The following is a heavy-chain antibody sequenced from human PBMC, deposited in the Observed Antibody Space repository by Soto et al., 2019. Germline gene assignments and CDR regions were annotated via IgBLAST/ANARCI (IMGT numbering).Heavy chain of an antibody. V-gene: IGHV4-59*08. CDR1: GGSISSYY. CDR2: IYYSGST. J-gene: IGHJ6*02. CDR3: AREDIVVVPAAKYYYYYGMDG. D-gene: IGHD2-2*01. Sequence: PSETLSLTCTVSGGSISSYYWSWIRQPPGKGLEWIGYIYYSGSTNYNPSLKSRVTISVDTSKNQFSLKLSSVTAADTAVYYCAREDIVVVPAAKYYYYYGMDGWGQGTTVTVSS.